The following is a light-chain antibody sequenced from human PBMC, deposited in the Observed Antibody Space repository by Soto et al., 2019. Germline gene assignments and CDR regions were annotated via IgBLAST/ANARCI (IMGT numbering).Light chain of an antibody. CDR2: EVS. Sequence: QSVLTQLASVSGSPGQSITISCTGTSSDVGGYNYVSWYQQHPGKAPKLMIYEVSNRPSGVSNRFSGPKSGNTASLTISGLQTEDGADYYCSSYTSSSTLYVFGTGTKVTVL. J-gene: IGLJ1*01. CDR1: SSDVGGYNY. V-gene: IGLV2-14*01. CDR3: SSYTSSSTLYV.